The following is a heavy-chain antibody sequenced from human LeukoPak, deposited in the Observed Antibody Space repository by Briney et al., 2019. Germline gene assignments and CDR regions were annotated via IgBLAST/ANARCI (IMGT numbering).Heavy chain of an antibody. J-gene: IGHJ4*02. CDR2: IYWNGGGE. D-gene: IGHD6-13*01. CDR3: TKDVTAGGLDY. CDR1: GATLKDHA. Sequence: PGGSLRLSCTASGATLKDHAMHWLRQAPGRGLEWVSGIYWNGGGEGYADSVKGRFTISRDNAKNSLYLQMNSLRPEDTALYYCTKDVTAGGLDYWGQGTLVTVSS. V-gene: IGHV3-9*01.